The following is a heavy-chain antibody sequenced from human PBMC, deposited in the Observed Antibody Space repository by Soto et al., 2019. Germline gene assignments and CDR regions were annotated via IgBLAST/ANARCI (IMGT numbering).Heavy chain of an antibody. V-gene: IGHV3-23*01. Sequence: GGSLRLSCVASGFTFISYAMTWVRQAPGKGLELFSAISGGDGSPSYADSVKGRFTISRDNSKNTLYLHMNSLRADDTAAYYFAKWHTYHSDSLAFSGFDCWGQGTQVTVSS. D-gene: IGHD2-21*01. CDR2: ISGGDGSP. J-gene: IGHJ4*02. CDR3: AKWHTYHSDSLAFSGFDC. CDR1: GFTFISYA.